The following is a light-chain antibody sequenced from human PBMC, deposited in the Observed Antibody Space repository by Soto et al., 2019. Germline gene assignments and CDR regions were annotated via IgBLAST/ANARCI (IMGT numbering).Light chain of an antibody. V-gene: IGKV1-5*01. Sequence: DIQMYQSPSTLSASVGDRVTIACRASQSINNRLAWYQLKPGKAPKLLIYDASTLESGVPSGFSGSGSGTEFTLTISSLQPDDFATYYCQQYASYSPTFGQGTKVDI. J-gene: IGKJ1*01. CDR3: QQYASYSPT. CDR1: QSINNR. CDR2: DAS.